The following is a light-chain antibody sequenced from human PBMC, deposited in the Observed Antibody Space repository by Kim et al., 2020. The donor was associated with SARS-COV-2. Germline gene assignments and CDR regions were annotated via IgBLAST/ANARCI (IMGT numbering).Light chain of an antibody. J-gene: IGKJ2*01. Sequence: EIVLTQSPGTLSLSPGESATLSCRASQGFSATALTWYQQKPGQAPRLLIYGTSKRASGVPDRFSGSGYQTDFTLTISRLEPEDFAVYYCQQYGRSPAYSFGQGTKLEI. V-gene: IGKV3-20*01. CDR3: QQYGRSPAYS. CDR1: QGFSATA. CDR2: GTS.